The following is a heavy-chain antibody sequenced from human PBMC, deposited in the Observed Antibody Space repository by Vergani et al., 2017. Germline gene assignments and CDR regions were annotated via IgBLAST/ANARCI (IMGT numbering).Heavy chain of an antibody. CDR1: GGSISSGGYY. J-gene: IGHJ4*02. CDR3: AXEVPAAISWYFDY. Sequence: QVQLQESGPGLVKPSQTLFLTCTVSGGSISSGGYYWSWIRQHPGKGLEWIGYIYYSGSTYYNPSLKSRVTMSVDTSKNQFSLKLSSVTAADTAVYFCAXEVPAAISWYFDYWGQGTLVTVSS. D-gene: IGHD2-2*02. V-gene: IGHV4-31*03. CDR2: IYYSGST.